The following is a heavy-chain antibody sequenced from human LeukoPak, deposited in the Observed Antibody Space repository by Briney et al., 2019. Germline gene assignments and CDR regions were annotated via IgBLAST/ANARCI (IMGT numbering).Heavy chain of an antibody. Sequence: PSETLSLTCTVSGGSISSGDYYWSWIRQPPGKGLEWIGYIYYSGSTYYNPSLKSRVTISVDTSKNQFSLKLSSVTAADTAVYYCARVAGIVVVPAASDSYYFDYWGQGTLVTVSS. J-gene: IGHJ4*02. CDR2: IYYSGST. CDR1: GGSISSGDYY. CDR3: ARVAGIVVVPAASDSYYFDY. V-gene: IGHV4-30-4*08. D-gene: IGHD2-2*01.